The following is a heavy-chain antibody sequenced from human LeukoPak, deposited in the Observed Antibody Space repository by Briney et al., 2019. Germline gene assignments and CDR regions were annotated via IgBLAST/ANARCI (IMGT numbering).Heavy chain of an antibody. CDR2: IGTAGDT. V-gene: IGHV3-13*01. Sequence: GGSLRLSCAASGFTFSDYDMHWVRQATGKGLEWVSAIGTAGDTYYTGSVKGRFTISRENAKNSLYLQMNSLRAGDTAAYYCARVAKERVGGVYYFDCWGQGTLVTVSS. D-gene: IGHD1-1*01. CDR3: ARVAKERVGGVYYFDC. CDR1: GFTFSDYD. J-gene: IGHJ4*02.